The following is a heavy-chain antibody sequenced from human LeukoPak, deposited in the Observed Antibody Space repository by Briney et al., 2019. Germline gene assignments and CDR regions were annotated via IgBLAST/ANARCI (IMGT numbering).Heavy chain of an antibody. CDR2: INPSGGST. CDR1: GYTFTSYY. CDR3: ARTYYYDSSGYYPPYYYYGMDV. D-gene: IGHD3-22*01. Sequence: ASVKVSCKASGYTFTSYYMHWVRQAPGQGLEWMGIINPSGGSTSYVQKFQGRVTMTRDTSTSTVYMELSSLRSEDTAVYYCARTYYYDSSGYYPPYYYYGMDVWGQGTTVTVSS. V-gene: IGHV1-46*01. J-gene: IGHJ6*02.